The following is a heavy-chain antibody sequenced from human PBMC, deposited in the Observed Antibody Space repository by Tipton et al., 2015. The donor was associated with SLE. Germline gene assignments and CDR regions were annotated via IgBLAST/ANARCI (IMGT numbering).Heavy chain of an antibody. J-gene: IGHJ1*01. V-gene: IGHV4-34*01. Sequence: LRLSCAVYGGSFSGYYWIWIRQSPGKGLEWIGEINHSGNTNYNPSLKSRVTISVDTSKNQLSLKLSSVTAADTAVYYCASRYRSIEGYFQHWGQGTLVTVSS. CDR1: GGSFSGYY. D-gene: IGHD3-16*02. CDR2: INHSGNT. CDR3: ASRYRSIEGYFQH.